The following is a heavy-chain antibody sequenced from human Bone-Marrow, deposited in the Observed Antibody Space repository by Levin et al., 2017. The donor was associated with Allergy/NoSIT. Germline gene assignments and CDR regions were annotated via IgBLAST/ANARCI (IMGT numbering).Heavy chain of an antibody. J-gene: IGHJ4*02. Sequence: LSLTCVASGFSVRSTYMRWLRQAPGKGLEWVSLIYSEGTTDYADSVKGRFTISRDKSKNTLYLQMNSLRVEDTAVYYCARDGGVQVGGDYVGQGTLVTVSS. CDR3: ARDGGVQVGGDY. V-gene: IGHV3-66*01. CDR1: GFSVRSTY. CDR2: IYSEGTT. D-gene: IGHD2-8*02.